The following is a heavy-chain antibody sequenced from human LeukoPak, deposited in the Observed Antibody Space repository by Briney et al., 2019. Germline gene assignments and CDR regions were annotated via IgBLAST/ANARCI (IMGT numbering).Heavy chain of an antibody. CDR2: ITGNGGAT. CDR3: AKDPNGDYIGAFDN. D-gene: IGHD2-8*01. Sequence: GRSLRLSCAASGFTFSSYALTRVPHLPGKGLEGGSSITGNGGATQYSDSVRGRFITSRDNSTNTLYLQMGSPRAEDTGMYYCAKDPNGDYIGAFDNWGQGTMVTVSS. J-gene: IGHJ3*02. V-gene: IGHV3-23*01. CDR1: GFTFSSYA.